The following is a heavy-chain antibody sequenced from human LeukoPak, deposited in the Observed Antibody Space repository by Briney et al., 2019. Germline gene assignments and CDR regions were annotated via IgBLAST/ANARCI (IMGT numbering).Heavy chain of an antibody. CDR2: IHHSGST. J-gene: IGHJ4*02. V-gene: IGHV4-38-2*02. Sequence: SETLSLTCIVSGYSISSGYYWGWIRQPPGKGLEWIGNIHHSGSTYYNPSLKSRVTISVDTSKNQLSLKLSSVTAADTAVYYCASEPLYCSSTSCRNYYFDYWGQGTLVTVSS. D-gene: IGHD2-2*01. CDR1: GYSISSGYY. CDR3: ASEPLYCSSTSCRNYYFDY.